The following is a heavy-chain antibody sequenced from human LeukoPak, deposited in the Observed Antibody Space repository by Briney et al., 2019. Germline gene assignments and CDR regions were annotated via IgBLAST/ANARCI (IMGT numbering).Heavy chain of an antibody. D-gene: IGHD5-24*01. Sequence: SDTVSLTCTLSGGSISSSRYYWVWIRQPPGKGLEWIGSIYYSGSTYYNPSLKSRVTISVDTFKNQFSLKLSSVTAADTAVYYCARHGGDGDGYKVDYWGQGTLVTVSS. CDR3: ARHGGDGDGYKVDY. CDR1: GGSISSSRYY. CDR2: IYYSGST. V-gene: IGHV4-39*01. J-gene: IGHJ4*02.